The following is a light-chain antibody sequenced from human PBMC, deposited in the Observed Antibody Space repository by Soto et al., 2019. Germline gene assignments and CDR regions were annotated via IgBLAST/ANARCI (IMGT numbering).Light chain of an antibody. CDR1: QSVSSN. CDR2: GAS. CDR3: QQYGDSPTT. Sequence: EIVMTQSPATLSVSPGERATLPGRASQSVSSNLAWYQQKPGQAPRLLIYGASTRATGIPARFSGSGSGTDFTLIMSRLEPEDIAVYYCQQYGDSPTTFGQGTKVDIK. J-gene: IGKJ1*01. V-gene: IGKV3-15*01.